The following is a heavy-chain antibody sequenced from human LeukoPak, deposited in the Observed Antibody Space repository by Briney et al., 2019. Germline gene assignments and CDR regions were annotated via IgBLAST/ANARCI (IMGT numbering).Heavy chain of an antibody. V-gene: IGHV4-34*01. CDR2: INQSGNS. J-gene: IGHJ4*02. CDR1: GGSLSGSY. Sequence: SETLSLTCDVNGGSLSGSYWSWIRQSPEKGLEWIGEINQSGNSNYNPSLKSRVTILVDTSKNQFSLKLSSVTAADTAVYYCARTRECYSRSCRTFDYWGQGTLVTVSS. D-gene: IGHD1-26*01. CDR3: ARTRECYSRSCRTFDY.